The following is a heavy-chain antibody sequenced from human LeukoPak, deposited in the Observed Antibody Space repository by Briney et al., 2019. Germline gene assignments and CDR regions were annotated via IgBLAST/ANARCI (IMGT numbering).Heavy chain of an antibody. V-gene: IGHV4-61*03. Sequence: SETLSLTCTVSGGSVSSGSYYLTWIRQPPGKGLEWIGDISYSGSTNYNPSLKSRLTISVATSKNHLSLKLTPVPAAHTAVYYCAREGSDSGFEYWGQGPLVTVSS. CDR1: GGSVSSGSYY. CDR2: ISYSGST. CDR3: AREGSDSGFEY. J-gene: IGHJ4*02. D-gene: IGHD1-26*01.